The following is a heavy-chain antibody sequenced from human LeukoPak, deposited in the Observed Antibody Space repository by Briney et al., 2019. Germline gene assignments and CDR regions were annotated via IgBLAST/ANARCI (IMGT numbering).Heavy chain of an antibody. CDR1: GGSISSSSYY. V-gene: IGHV4-39*07. J-gene: IGHJ2*01. CDR2: INYGGTT. CDR3: ARDRGGGAGCRNWYFDL. D-gene: IGHD3-10*01. Sequence: SETLSLTCTVSGGSISSSSYYWGWIRQPPGKGLEWIAIINYGGTTYYNPSLKSRVTISVDASKNQFSLKQSSVTAADTAVYYCARDRGGGAGCRNWYFDLWGRGALVTVSS.